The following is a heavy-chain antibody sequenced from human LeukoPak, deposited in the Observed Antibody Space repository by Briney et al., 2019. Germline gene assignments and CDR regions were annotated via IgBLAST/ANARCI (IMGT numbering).Heavy chain of an antibody. J-gene: IGHJ3*02. CDR3: ARGVVPAANDAFDI. CDR1: GYSISSGDY. Sequence: SETLSLTCTVSGYSISSGDYWGWIRQPPGKGLEWIGSIYHSGSTYYNPSLKSRVTISVDTSKNQFSLKLSSVTAADTAVYYCARGVVPAANDAFDIWGQGTMVTVSS. V-gene: IGHV4-38-2*02. D-gene: IGHD2-2*01. CDR2: IYHSGST.